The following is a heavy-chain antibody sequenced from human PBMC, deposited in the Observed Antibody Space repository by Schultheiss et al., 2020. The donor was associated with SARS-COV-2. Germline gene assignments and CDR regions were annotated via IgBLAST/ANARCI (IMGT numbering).Heavy chain of an antibody. CDR1: GFTVSSNY. CDR2: ISSSSSTI. V-gene: IGHV3-48*01. Sequence: GGSLRLSCAASGFTVSSNYMTWVRQAPGKGLEWVSSISSSSSTIYYADSVKGRFTISRDNSKNSLYLQMNSLRAEDTAVYYCARHVLAVAGTYFDYWGQGTLVTVSS. J-gene: IGHJ4*02. CDR3: ARHVLAVAGTYFDY. D-gene: IGHD6-19*01.